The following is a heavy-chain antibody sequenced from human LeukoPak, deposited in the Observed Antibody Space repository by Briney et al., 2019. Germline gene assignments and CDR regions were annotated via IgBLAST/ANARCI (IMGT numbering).Heavy chain of an antibody. CDR1: RYSFTNYW. D-gene: IGHD6-13*01. J-gene: IGHJ6*03. CDR3: ARHRGRAAAKTLPYYYYYMDV. Sequence: GESLKISCKGSRYSFTNYWIGWVRQMPGKGLEWMGIIYPGDSDTRYSPSFQGQVTISADKSISTAYLQWSSLKASDTAMYYCARHRGRAAAKTLPYYYYYMDVWGKGTTVTVSS. CDR2: IYPGDSDT. V-gene: IGHV5-51*01.